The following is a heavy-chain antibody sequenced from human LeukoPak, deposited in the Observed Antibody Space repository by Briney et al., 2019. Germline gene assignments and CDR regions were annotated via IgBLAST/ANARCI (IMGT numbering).Heavy chain of an antibody. CDR1: GYTFTSYG. CDR2: INPNSGGT. D-gene: IGHD1-14*01. Sequence: ASVKVSCKASGYTFTSYGISWVRQAPGQGLEWMGWINPNSGGTNYAQKFQGRVTMTRDTSISTAYMELSRLRSDDTAVYYCAKPAKTDYADYWGQGTLVTVSS. CDR3: AKPAKTDYADY. J-gene: IGHJ4*02. V-gene: IGHV1-2*02.